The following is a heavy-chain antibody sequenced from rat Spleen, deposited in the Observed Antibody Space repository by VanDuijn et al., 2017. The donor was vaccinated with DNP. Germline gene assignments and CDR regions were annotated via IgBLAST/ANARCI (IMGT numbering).Heavy chain of an antibody. V-gene: IGHV5-7*01. Sequence: EVQLVESGGGLVQPGRSLKLSCAASGFTFSDYNMAWVRQAPKKGLEWVATIFYDGSNTYYRDSVKGRFTISRDNAKSTLYLQMDSLRSEDTATYYCTTDFERGYWGQGVMVTVSS. CDR2: IFYDGSNT. D-gene: IGHD1-11*01. CDR3: TTDFERGY. J-gene: IGHJ2*01. CDR1: GFTFSDYN.